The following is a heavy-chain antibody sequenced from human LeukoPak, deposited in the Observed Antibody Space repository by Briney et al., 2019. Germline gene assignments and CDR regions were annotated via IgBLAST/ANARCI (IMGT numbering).Heavy chain of an antibody. CDR1: GFTVSSNC. D-gene: IGHD5-12*01. J-gene: IGHJ5*02. V-gene: IGHV3-53*01. CDR3: ARESGHSGYGT. CDR2: IYSGGST. Sequence: PGGSLRLSCAASGFTVSSNCMSWVRQAPGKGLEWVSVIYSGGSTYYADSVKGRFTISRDNSKNTLYLQMNSLRAEDTAVYYCARESGHSGYGTWGQGTLVTVSS.